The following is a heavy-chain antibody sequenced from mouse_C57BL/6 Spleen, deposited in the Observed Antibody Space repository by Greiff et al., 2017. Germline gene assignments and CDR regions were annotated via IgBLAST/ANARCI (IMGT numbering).Heavy chain of an antibody. Sequence: EVHLVESGGGLVKPGGSLKLSCAASGFTFSDYGMHWVRQAPEKGLEWVAYISSGSSTIYYADTVKGRFTISRDNAKNTLFLQMTSLRSEDTAMYYGARPGSLYYGNLFAYWGQGTLVTVSA. CDR3: ARPGSLYYGNLFAY. V-gene: IGHV5-17*01. D-gene: IGHD2-1*01. CDR1: GFTFSDYG. J-gene: IGHJ3*01. CDR2: ISSGSSTI.